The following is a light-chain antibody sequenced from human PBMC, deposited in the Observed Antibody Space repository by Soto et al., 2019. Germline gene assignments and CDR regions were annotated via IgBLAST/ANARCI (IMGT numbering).Light chain of an antibody. J-gene: IGKJ1*01. CDR2: DAS. CDR3: LQRSNWPT. V-gene: IGKV3-11*01. CDR1: QSVSSY. Sequence: EIVLTQSPGPLSLSPGERATPSRRASQSVSSYLAWYQQKPGQAPRLLIYDASNRATGIPARFSGSGSGTDFTLTISSLEPEDFAVYYCLQRSNWPTFGQGTKVDIK.